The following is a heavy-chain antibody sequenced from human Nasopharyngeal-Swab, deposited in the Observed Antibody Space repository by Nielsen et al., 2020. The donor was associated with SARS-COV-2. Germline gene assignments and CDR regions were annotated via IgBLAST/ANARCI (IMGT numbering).Heavy chain of an antibody. J-gene: IGHJ4*02. CDR3: GRLTKTTVNRRLYFDY. Sequence: SETMSLTCTVSGGSLCSSNYYWGWTRQRPGKGPAWLGTVPYTGPTYYNPSLKSRVPMSVDTSKTHFSLRLTSVTAADTAVYYCGRLTKTTVNRRLYFDYWGQGTVVTVAS. CDR1: GGSLCSSNYY. CDR2: VPYTGPT. V-gene: IGHV4-39*02. D-gene: IGHD4-11*01.